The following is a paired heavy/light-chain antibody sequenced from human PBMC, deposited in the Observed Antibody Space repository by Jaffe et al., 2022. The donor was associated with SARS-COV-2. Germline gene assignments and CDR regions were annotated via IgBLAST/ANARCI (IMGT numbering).Heavy chain of an antibody. Sequence: QVQLQESGPGLVKPSETLSLTCTVSGASVTSGNDYWSWIRQLPGKGLEWIAFVYYGGTTYYSPSFKGRASISVDTSRGQLSLKLHSVTAADTAVYYCARGTGPFLRNHFDPWGQGTLVTVSS. J-gene: IGHJ5*02. D-gene: IGHD2-8*02. V-gene: IGHV4-31*03. CDR1: GASVTSGNDY. CDR3: ARGTGPFLRNHFDP. CDR2: VYYGGTT.
Light chain of an antibody. V-gene: IGLV3-1*01. CDR1: ELGNKF. CDR3: QVWDSGTVV. Sequence: SYELTQPPSLSVSPGQTASITCSGDELGNKFVSWYQQKSGQSPVLVIYRDANRPSGIPERVSGSKSGNTATLTFSVTQAIDEADYYCQVWDSGTVVFGGGTKLTVL. J-gene: IGLJ2*01. CDR2: RDA.